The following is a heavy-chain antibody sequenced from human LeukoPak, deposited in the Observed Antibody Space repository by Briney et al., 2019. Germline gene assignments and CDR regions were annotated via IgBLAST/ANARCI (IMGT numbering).Heavy chain of an antibody. J-gene: IGHJ5*02. D-gene: IGHD6-13*01. CDR3: ARDQGGIAAAGEAFDP. V-gene: IGHV3-21*01. CDR1: GFTFSSYS. Sequence: PGGSLRLSCAASGFTFSSYSMNWVRQAPGKGLEWVSSISSSSSYIYYADSVKGRFTISRDNAKNSLYLQMNSLRAEDTAVYYCARDQGGIAAAGEAFDPWGQGTLVTVSS. CDR2: ISSSSSYI.